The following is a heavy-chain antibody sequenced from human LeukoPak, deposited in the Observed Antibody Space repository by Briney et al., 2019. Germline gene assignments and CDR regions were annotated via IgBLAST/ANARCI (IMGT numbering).Heavy chain of an antibody. CDR3: AKDYGVSSRKFDY. D-gene: IGHD6-13*01. CDR2: IKSKTDGGTT. CDR1: GFTFSNAW. V-gene: IGHV3-15*01. Sequence: PGGSLRLSCAASGFTFSNAWMSWVRQAPGKGLEWVGRIKSKTDGGTTDYAAPVKGRFTISRDDSKNTLYLQMNSLRAEDTAVYYCAKDYGVSSRKFDYWGQGTLVTVSS. J-gene: IGHJ4*02.